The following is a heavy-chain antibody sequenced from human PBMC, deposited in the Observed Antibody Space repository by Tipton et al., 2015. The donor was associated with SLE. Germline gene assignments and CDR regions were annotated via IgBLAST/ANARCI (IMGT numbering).Heavy chain of an antibody. D-gene: IGHD6-13*01. V-gene: IGHV4-59*12. CDR3: ARTGYSSSWLYFQH. CDR1: GGSISSYY. J-gene: IGHJ1*01. CDR2: IYYSGST. Sequence: TLSLTCTVSGGSISSYYWSWIRQPPGKGLEWIGYIYYSGSTNYNPSLKSRVTISVDTSKSQFSLKLSSVTAADTAVYYCARTGYSSSWLYFQHWGQGTLVTVSS.